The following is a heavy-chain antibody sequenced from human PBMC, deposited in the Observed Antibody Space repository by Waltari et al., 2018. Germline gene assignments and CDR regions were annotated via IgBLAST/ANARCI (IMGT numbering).Heavy chain of an antibody. CDR2: RNPNSGGT. V-gene: IGHV1-2*02. Sequence: QVQLVQSGAEVKKPGASVKVSCKASGYTFTGYYMHWVRQAPGQGLEGMGWRNPNSGGTNYAQKFQGRVTMTRDTSISTAYMELSRLRSDDTAVYYCANWNYEGSRPFDLWGRGTLVTVSS. CDR1: GYTFTGYY. D-gene: IGHD1-7*01. CDR3: ANWNYEGSRPFDL. J-gene: IGHJ2*01.